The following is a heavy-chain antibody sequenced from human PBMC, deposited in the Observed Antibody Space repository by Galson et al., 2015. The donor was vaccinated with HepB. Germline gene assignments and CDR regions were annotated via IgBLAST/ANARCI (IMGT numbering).Heavy chain of an antibody. CDR1: GFTFNRFW. J-gene: IGHJ4*02. CDR2: IKQDGSEK. Sequence: SLRLSCAASGFTFNRFWMTWVRQAPGKGLEWVANIKQDGSEKYYVDSVKGRFTISRGNAKNSLFLQMSSLRAEDTAVYYCAREGSSYCTSVGCYRGGSFDSWGQGTLVTVSS. V-gene: IGHV3-7*03. D-gene: IGHD2-2*02. CDR3: AREGSSYCTSVGCYRGGSFDS.